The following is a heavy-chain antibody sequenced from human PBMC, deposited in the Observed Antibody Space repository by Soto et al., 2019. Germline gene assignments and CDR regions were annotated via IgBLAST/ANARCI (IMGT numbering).Heavy chain of an antibody. D-gene: IGHD3-16*01. CDR1: GFTFSSYW. Sequence: EVQMVESGGGLVQPGGSLRLSCAASGFTFSSYWMHWVRQAPGKGLVWVSRMNSDGSTTSYADSVKGRFTISRDNAKNTVYLQMNIRTAEYTAVYYRSRVGLVFLYVYLWGRGTPVTVSS. CDR3: SRVGLVFLYVYL. J-gene: IGHJ2*01. V-gene: IGHV3-74*01. CDR2: MNSDGSTT.